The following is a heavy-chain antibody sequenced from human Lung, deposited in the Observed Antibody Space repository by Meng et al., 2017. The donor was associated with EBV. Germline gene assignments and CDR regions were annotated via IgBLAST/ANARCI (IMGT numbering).Heavy chain of an antibody. D-gene: IGHD1-7*01. CDR1: GYTFKNYG. CDR3: ARDSRAWDYPNAWDY. CDR2: ISGYNGNT. V-gene: IGHV1-18*01. Sequence: QVHVVQFGAGVKQAGASVKVSCKASGYTFKNYGISWLRQAPGQRLEWMGWISGYNGNTTYTQRLQGRVSVTTDSSTSTDYLELRSLRSGDTAIYYCARDSRAWDYPNAWDYWGQGTLVTVSS. J-gene: IGHJ4*02.